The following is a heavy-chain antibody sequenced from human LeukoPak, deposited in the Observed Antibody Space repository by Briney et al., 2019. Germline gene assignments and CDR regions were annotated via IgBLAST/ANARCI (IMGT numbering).Heavy chain of an antibody. J-gene: IGHJ4*02. Sequence: SGPTLLQPTQTLTLTCTFSGFSLYSRGVGVGWIRQPPGKALEWLSVIYWDDDKRYNPSLRSRLTMSKDASKSQVFLVMTNMDPVDTATYYCAHRRPGHLTGWDNSYFDNWGPGTLVTVSS. D-gene: IGHD1/OR15-1a*01. CDR3: AHRRPGHLTGWDNSYFDN. CDR2: IYWDDDK. V-gene: IGHV2-5*02. CDR1: GFSLYSRGVG.